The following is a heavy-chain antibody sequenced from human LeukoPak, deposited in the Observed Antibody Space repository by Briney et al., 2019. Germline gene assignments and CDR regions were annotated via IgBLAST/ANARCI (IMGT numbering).Heavy chain of an antibody. CDR1: GGTFSSYV. CDR3: ARIMAGSSSSGVYYFDS. Sequence: SVKVSSKASGGTFSSYVISWGRHHPGQRLRWMGRIIPILGIATYAQKFQGRVTITADKSTSTAYIELSSLRSEDTAVYYCARIMAGSSSSGVYYFDSWGQGTLVTVSS. D-gene: IGHD6-13*01. J-gene: IGHJ4*02. CDR2: IIPILGIA. V-gene: IGHV1-69*04.